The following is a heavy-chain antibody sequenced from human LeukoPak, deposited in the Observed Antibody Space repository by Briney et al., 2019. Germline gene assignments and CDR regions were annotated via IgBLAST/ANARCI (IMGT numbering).Heavy chain of an antibody. Sequence: ASVKVSCKTSGYSFILYGISWVRQAPGQGLEWMGLNSAYNGNTNYAQKLQGRVTMTTDTSTSTAYMELRSLRSDDTAVYYCARGEGYYGSGSYYLFDYWGQGTLVTVSS. CDR2: NSAYNGNT. D-gene: IGHD3-10*01. CDR1: GYSFILYG. V-gene: IGHV1-18*01. CDR3: ARGEGYYGSGSYYLFDY. J-gene: IGHJ4*02.